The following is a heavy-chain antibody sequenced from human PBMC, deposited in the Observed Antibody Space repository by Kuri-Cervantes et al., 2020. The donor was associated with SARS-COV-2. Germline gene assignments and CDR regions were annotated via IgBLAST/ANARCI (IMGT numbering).Heavy chain of an antibody. D-gene: IGHD2-21*01. V-gene: IGHV3-30*18. J-gene: IGHJ4*02. CDR3: AKDHFGVHDF. CDR1: GFNFSRTD. CDR2: ISYDGKKK. Sequence: LSLTCAASGFNFSRTDMHWVRQAPGKGLEWVAVISYDGKKKKCIGSGKGRFTISRDNSQSTVYLRMTNLRSEDTAMYYCAKDHFGVHDFWGQGTLVTVSS.